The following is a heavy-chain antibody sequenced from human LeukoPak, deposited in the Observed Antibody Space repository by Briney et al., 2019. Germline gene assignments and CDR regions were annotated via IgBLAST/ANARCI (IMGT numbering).Heavy chain of an antibody. D-gene: IGHD2-21*02. CDR1: GASITSSSYY. J-gene: IGHJ4*02. CDR2: LSHSGTT. V-gene: IGHV4-39*07. Sequence: SETLSLTCTVSGASITSSSYYWGWIRQPPGKGLEWIGTLSHSGTTYYNPSLKSRVTLSVDTSKSQFSLNLSSVTAADTAVYYCALEDVVTAIFPHWGQGTLVTVSS. CDR3: ALEDVVTAIFPH.